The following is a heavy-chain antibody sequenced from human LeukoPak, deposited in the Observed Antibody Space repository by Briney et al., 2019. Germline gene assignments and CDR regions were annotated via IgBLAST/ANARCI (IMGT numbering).Heavy chain of an antibody. D-gene: IGHD5-18*01. J-gene: IGHJ4*02. V-gene: IGHV4-61*02. CDR2: IYADGST. CDR3: ARSVQLWLYYFDY. Sequence: SETLSLTCTVSGASIRAASYYWSWIRQPAGKGLEWIGRIYADGSTTYNPSLKSRVTISIDTSKNQFFLKLSSVTAADTAVYYCARSVQLWLYYFDYWGQGTLVTVSS. CDR1: GASIRAASYY.